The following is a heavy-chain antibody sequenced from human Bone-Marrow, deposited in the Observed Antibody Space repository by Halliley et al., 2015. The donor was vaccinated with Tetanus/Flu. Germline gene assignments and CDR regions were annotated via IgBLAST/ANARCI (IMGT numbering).Heavy chain of an antibody. D-gene: IGHD3-3*01. Sequence: SLRLSCAASGFTFSSYATSWVRQAPGRGLEWVSAISSSGSSTHYADSVRGRFTISRDNSKNTLYLQMNSLRAEDTAVYYCAKDDDFGDYSYGMDVWGQGTTVTVSS. CDR3: AKDDDFGDYSYGMDV. V-gene: IGHV3-23*01. J-gene: IGHJ6*02. CDR1: GFTFSSYA. CDR2: ISSSGSST.